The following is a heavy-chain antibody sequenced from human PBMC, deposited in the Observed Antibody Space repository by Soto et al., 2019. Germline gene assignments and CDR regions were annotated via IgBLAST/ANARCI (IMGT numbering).Heavy chain of an antibody. CDR1: GFTFSKYG. CDR3: AKVGDYEGAEYFHH. CDR2: MSFDGSNK. D-gene: IGHD4-17*01. J-gene: IGHJ1*01. Sequence: GSLRLSCAASGFTFSKYGMHWVRQAPGKGLEWVAVMSFDGSNKFYADSVKGRFTISRDNSKDTLYLQMNSLTPEDTAVYYCAKVGDYEGAEYFHHWGQGTLVTVSS. V-gene: IGHV3-30*18.